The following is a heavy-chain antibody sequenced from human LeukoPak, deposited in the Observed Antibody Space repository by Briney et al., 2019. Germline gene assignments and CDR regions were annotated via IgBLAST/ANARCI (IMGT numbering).Heavy chain of an antibody. CDR2: INSDGSST. CDR1: GFTFSSYW. J-gene: IGHJ4*02. Sequence: GGSLRLSCVASGFTFSSYWMHWVRQAPGKGLVWVSRINSDGSSTSYADSVKGRVTISRDNAKNTLYLQMNSLRAEDTTVYYCAREGGGSGWYPFDYWGQGTLVTVSS. D-gene: IGHD6-19*01. CDR3: AREGGGSGWYPFDY. V-gene: IGHV3-74*01.